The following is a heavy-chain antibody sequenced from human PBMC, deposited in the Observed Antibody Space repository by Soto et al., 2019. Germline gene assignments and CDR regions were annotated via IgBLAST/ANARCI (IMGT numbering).Heavy chain of an antibody. V-gene: IGHV1-69*06. CDR2: IIPIFGTA. Sequence: SVKVSCKASGGTFSSYAISWVRQAPGQGLEWMGGIIPIFGTAKYAQKFQGRVTITADKSTSTAYMELSSLRSEDTAVYYCATYYYDSSGYWIWFDPWGQGTLVTVSS. CDR3: ATYYYDSSGYWIWFDP. CDR1: GGTFSSYA. J-gene: IGHJ5*02. D-gene: IGHD3-22*01.